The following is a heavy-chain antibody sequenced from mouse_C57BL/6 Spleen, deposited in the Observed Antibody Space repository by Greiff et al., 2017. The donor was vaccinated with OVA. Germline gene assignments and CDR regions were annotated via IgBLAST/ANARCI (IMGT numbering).Heavy chain of an antibody. CDR2: IYPGGGST. J-gene: IGHJ1*03. V-gene: IGHV1-55*01. D-gene: IGHD1-1*01. Sequence: VQLQQPGAELVKPGASVKMSCKASGYTFTSYWITWVKQRPGQGLEWIGDIYPGGGSTNNNEKFKSKATRTVDTSSSTAYMQLSSLTSEDSAVYYCARYGSSHWYFDVCGKGTTVTVSS. CDR1: GYTFTSYW. CDR3: ARYGSSHWYFDV.